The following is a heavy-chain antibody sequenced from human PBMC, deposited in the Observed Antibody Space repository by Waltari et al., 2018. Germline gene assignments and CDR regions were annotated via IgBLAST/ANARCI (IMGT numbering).Heavy chain of an antibody. Sequence: EVQLLESGGGLVQPGGSLRLSCAASGFTFSNYAMSWVRQAPGKGREWVSAISGSGDNTFDVDSVKGRFTISRDNAKNTLYLQMNSLRAEDTAVYYCAKHLTLVRGIGPYFDYWGQGTLVTVSS. D-gene: IGHD3-10*01. CDR3: AKHLTLVRGIGPYFDY. CDR1: GFTFSNYA. CDR2: ISGSGDNT. J-gene: IGHJ4*02. V-gene: IGHV3-23*01.